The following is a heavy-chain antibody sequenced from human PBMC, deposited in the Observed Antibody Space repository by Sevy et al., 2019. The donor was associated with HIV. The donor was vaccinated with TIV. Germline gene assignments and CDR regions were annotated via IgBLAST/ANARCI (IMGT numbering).Heavy chain of an antibody. CDR3: ARALADWGSFHYSL. CDR2: IKQDGTET. CDR1: GFTFSTYW. D-gene: IGHD3-16*02. Sequence: GGPLRISCEVSGFTFSTYWMTWVRQAPGKGLEWVANIKQDGTETSYVDSVRGRFTISRDNAKKSLYLQLDNLRVEDTAVYYCARALADWGSFHYSLRGQGTLVTVSS. V-gene: IGHV3-7*01. J-gene: IGHJ4*02.